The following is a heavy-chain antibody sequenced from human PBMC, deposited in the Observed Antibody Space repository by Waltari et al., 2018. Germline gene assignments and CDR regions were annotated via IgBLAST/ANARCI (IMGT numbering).Heavy chain of an antibody. V-gene: IGHV3-33*01. J-gene: IGHJ4*02. CDR1: GVIFSITA. Sequence: QIQLVESGGGLVQPGRSLRPSCAASGVIFSITAWHWVRQPPGKGLEWVAGIWYDGSRTLYADSVKGRFTISRDNSKNTLSLQMNSLRAEDTALYYCARGRGVLSDAYFDYWGQGTLVTVSS. D-gene: IGHD3-10*01. CDR3: ARGRGVLSDAYFDY. CDR2: IWYDGSRT.